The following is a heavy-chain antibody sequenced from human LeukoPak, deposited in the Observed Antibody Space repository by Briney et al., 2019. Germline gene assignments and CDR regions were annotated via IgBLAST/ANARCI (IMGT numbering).Heavy chain of an antibody. J-gene: IGHJ4*02. V-gene: IGHV3-7*03. CDR3: ARAGVVPAAIAV. CDR2: IKQDGSEK. D-gene: IGHD2-2*01. Sequence: PGGYLRLSCAASGFTFSSYWMSWVRQAPGKGLEWVANIKQDGSEKYYVDSVKGRLTISRDNAKNSLYLQMNSLRAEDTAVYYCARAGVVPAAIAVWGQGTLVTVSS. CDR1: GFTFSSYW.